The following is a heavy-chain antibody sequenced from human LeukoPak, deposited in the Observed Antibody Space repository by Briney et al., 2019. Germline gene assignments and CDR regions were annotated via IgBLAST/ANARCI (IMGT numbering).Heavy chain of an antibody. CDR1: GYSIGSDFY. J-gene: IGHJ4*02. CDR2: IYRSGNT. V-gene: IGHV4-38-2*02. CDR3: ASKKVVATWYPVKFDY. Sequence: PSETLSLTCIVSGYSIGSDFYWGWIRQPPGKGLEWIASIYRSGNTYSNSSLKSRVRMSIDTSKNHFSLRLTSVTAADTAVYYCASKKVVATWYPVKFDYWGQGTLVTVSS. D-gene: IGHD2-21*01.